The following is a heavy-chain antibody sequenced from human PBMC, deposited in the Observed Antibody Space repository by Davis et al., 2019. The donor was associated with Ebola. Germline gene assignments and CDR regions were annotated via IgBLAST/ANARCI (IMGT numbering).Heavy chain of an antibody. CDR2: ISWNSGSI. D-gene: IGHD1-26*01. J-gene: IGHJ6*04. Sequence: PGGSLRLSCAASGFTFDDYAMHWVRHAPGKGLEWVSGISWNSGSIGYADSVKGRFTISRDNAKNSLYLQMNSLRAEDTALYYCAKDIKGPQWELLDRYYYYGMDVWGKGTTVTVSS. CDR3: AKDIKGPQWELLDRYYYYGMDV. V-gene: IGHV3-9*01. CDR1: GFTFDDYA.